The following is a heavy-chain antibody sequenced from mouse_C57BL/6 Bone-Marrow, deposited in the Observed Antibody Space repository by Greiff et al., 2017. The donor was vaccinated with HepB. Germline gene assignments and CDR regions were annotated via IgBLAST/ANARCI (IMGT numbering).Heavy chain of an antibody. Sequence: QVQLQQSGAELVKPGASVKLSCKASGYTFTSYWMHWVKKRPGQGLEWIGMIHPSDSDTNYNQKFKGKATLTVDKSSSTAYMQLSSLTSEDSAVYYCAMEIYYEGGRDYWGQGTTLTVSS. D-gene: IGHD1-1*01. J-gene: IGHJ2*01. CDR1: GYTFTSYW. CDR2: IHPSDSDT. CDR3: AMEIYYEGGRDY. V-gene: IGHV1-74*01.